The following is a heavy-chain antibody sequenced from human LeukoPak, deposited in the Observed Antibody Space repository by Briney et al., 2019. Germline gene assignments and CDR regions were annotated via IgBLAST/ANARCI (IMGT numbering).Heavy chain of an antibody. D-gene: IGHD6-19*01. CDR2: INPNSGGT. Sequence: ASVKVTCKASGYTFTGYYMHWVRQAPGQGLEWRGGINPNSGGTNFEQKFQGRVTMTRDTSISTAYMELSRLRSDDTAVYYCARGPYSSGWYEDYWGQGTLVTVSS. V-gene: IGHV1-2*02. CDR3: ARGPYSSGWYEDY. J-gene: IGHJ4*02. CDR1: GYTFTGYY.